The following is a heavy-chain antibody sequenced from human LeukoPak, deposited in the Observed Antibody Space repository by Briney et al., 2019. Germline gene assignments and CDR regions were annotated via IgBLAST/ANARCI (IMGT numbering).Heavy chain of an antibody. D-gene: IGHD5-18*01. CDR1: GGSISSGGYY. Sequence: PSETLSLTCTVSGGSISSGGYYWSWIRQHPGKGLEWIGYIYYSGSTYYNPSLKSRVTISVDTSKNQFSLKLSSVTAADTAVYYCARYSITSYSYGGWGQGTLVTVSS. CDR3: ARYSITSYSYGG. J-gene: IGHJ4*02. CDR2: IYYSGST. V-gene: IGHV4-31*03.